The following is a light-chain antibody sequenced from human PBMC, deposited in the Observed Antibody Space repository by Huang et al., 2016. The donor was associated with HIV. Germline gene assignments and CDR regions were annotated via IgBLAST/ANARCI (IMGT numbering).Light chain of an antibody. CDR3: QQYESWPPLT. Sequence: EIVMTQSPDTLSVSPGEGATLSCRASQNVRDKLAWYQQKPVQAPRLLLHATSTRAAGVLARFSGSGSGTEVTLTISSLQSEDCGVYYCQQYESWPPLTFGGGTKVEIK. J-gene: IGKJ4*01. CDR1: QNVRDK. CDR2: ATS. V-gene: IGKV3-15*01.